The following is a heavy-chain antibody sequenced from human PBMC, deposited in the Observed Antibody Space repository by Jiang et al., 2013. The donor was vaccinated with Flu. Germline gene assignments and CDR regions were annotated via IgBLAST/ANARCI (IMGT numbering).Heavy chain of an antibody. J-gene: IGHJ4*02. CDR2: IDWDDDK. CDR1: GFSLSTSGMC. D-gene: IGHD6-19*01. Sequence: KPTQTLTLTCTFSGFSLSTSGMCVSWIRQPPGKALEWLARIDWDDDKYYSTSLKTRLTISKDTSKNQVVLTMTNMDPVDTATYYCARITYSSGWYYFDYWGQGTLVTVSS. CDR3: ARITYSSGWYYFDY. V-gene: IGHV2-70*11.